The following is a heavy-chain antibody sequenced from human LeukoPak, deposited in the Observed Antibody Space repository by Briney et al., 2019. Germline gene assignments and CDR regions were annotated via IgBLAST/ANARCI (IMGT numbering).Heavy chain of an antibody. CDR2: INHSGST. Sequence: PSETLSLTCAVYGGSFSGYYWSWIRQPPGKGLEWIGEINHSGSTNYNPSLKSRVTISVDTSKNQFSLKLSSLTAADTAVYYCARGYRSATYYFDYWGQGTLVTVSS. V-gene: IGHV4-34*01. J-gene: IGHJ4*02. CDR3: ARGYRSATYYFDY. CDR1: GGSFSGYY. D-gene: IGHD1-14*01.